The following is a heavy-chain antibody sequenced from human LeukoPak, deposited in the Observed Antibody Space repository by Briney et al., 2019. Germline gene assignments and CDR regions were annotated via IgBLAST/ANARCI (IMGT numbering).Heavy chain of an antibody. D-gene: IGHD3-22*01. V-gene: IGHV4-61*02. J-gene: IGHJ4*02. Sequence: SETLSLTCTVSGGSISSGSYYWSWIRQPAGKGLEWIGRIYTSGSTNYNPSLKSRVTMSVDTSKNQFSLKLSSVTAADTAVYYCARIGFDSLWGQGTLVTVSS. CDR3: ARIGFDSL. CDR2: IYTSGST. CDR1: GGSISSGSYY.